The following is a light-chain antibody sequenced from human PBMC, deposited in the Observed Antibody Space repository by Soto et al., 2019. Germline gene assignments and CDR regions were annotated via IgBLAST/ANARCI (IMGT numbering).Light chain of an antibody. CDR3: QQYKSYWYT. CDR2: KAS. CDR1: QSISNW. J-gene: IGKJ2*01. Sequence: DIQMTQSPSTLSASVGDRVTITCRASQSISNWLAWYQQRPGKAPKLLIYKASSLESGVPSRFSGSGSGTEFTLTISSLQPYDFATYYCQQYKSYWYTFGPGTRLDIK. V-gene: IGKV1-5*03.